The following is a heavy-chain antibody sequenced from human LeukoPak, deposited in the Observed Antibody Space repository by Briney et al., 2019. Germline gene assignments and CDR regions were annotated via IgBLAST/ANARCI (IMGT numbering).Heavy chain of an antibody. CDR3: ARDALGVIISGDSYWFDP. D-gene: IGHD3-10*01. CDR2: ILFNATNK. Sequence: PGGSLRLSCTSSGFTFSNYYMSWIRQAPGKGLEWVSFILFNATNKYYADSVKGRFTISRDNSKNTLYLQMNSLRAEDTAVYYCARDALGVIISGDSYWFDPWGQGTLVTVSS. V-gene: IGHV3-30*02. J-gene: IGHJ5*02. CDR1: GFTFSNYY.